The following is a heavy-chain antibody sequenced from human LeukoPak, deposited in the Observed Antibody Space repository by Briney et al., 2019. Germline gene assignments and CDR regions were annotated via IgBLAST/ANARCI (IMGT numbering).Heavy chain of an antibody. CDR3: AKDSGGIPTRPKYDY. D-gene: IGHD6-6*01. J-gene: IGHJ4*02. V-gene: IGHV3-7*03. CDR1: GFTFSSYW. Sequence: PGGSLRLSCAASGFTFSSYWMSWVRQAPGKGLEWVANIKQDGSEKYYVDSVKGRFTISRDNAKNSLYLQMNSLRAEDTAVYYCAKDSGGIPTRPKYDYWGQGTLVTVSS. CDR2: IKQDGSEK.